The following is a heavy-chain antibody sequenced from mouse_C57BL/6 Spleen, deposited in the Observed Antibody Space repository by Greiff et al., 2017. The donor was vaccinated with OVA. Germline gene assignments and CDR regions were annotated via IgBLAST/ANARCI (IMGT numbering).Heavy chain of an antibody. Sequence: QVQLQQSGAELVRPGASVTLSCKASGYTFTDYEMHWVKQTPVHGLEWIGAIDPETGGTAYNQKFKGKAILTADKSSSTAYMELRSLTSEDSAVYYCTRLSRRDYAMDYWGQGTSVTVSS. V-gene: IGHV1-15*01. J-gene: IGHJ4*01. CDR1: GYTFTDYE. CDR3: TRLSRRDYAMDY. CDR2: IDPETGGT.